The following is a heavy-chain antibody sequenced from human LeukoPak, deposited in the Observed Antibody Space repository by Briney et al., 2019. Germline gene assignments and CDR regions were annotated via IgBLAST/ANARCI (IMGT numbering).Heavy chain of an antibody. CDR2: ITTSDGNT. V-gene: IGHV3-53*01. CDR1: GFTVSSKY. J-gene: IGHJ4*02. D-gene: IGHD1-26*01. CDR3: ARGLAKELDY. Sequence: QSGGSLRLSCAASGFTVSSKYMSWVRQAPGKGLEWVSTITTSDGNTYYADFVKGRFTVSKDNSKNTLFLQMNSLRAEDTAVYYCARGLAKELDYWGQGTLVTVSS.